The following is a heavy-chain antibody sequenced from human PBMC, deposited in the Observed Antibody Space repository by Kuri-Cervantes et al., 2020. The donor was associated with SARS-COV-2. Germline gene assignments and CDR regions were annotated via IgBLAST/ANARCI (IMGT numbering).Heavy chain of an antibody. D-gene: IGHD4-11*01. J-gene: IGHJ6*02. Sequence: GSLRLSCAVYGGSFSGYYWSWIRQPPGKGLEWIGEINHSGSTNYNPSLKSRVTISVDTSKNQFSLKLSSVTAADTAVYYCARHSPLQSYYYYYYGMDVWSQGTTVTVSS. CDR2: INHSGST. CDR3: ARHSPLQSYYYYYYGMDV. V-gene: IGHV4-34*01. CDR1: GGSFSGYY.